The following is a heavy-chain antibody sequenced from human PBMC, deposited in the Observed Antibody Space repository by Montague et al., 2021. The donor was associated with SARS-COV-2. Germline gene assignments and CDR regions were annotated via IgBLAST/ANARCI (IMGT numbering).Heavy chain of an antibody. Sequence: SETLSLTCTVSGDSISTSYWAWIRQPPGKGLEWIGYIYYSGRTSYNSSLKSRVTISVDTSKNQFSLNLSSVTTADTAVYFCARADRRSPDTTQLYYYKGMDVWGQGTTVTVSS. V-gene: IGHV4-59*01. CDR3: ARADRRSPDTTQLYYYKGMDV. CDR1: GDSISTSY. CDR2: IYYSGRT. D-gene: IGHD2-15*01. J-gene: IGHJ6*02.